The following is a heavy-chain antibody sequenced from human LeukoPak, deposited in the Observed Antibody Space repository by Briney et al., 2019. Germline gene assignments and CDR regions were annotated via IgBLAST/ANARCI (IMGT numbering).Heavy chain of an antibody. D-gene: IGHD6-13*01. Sequence: ASVKVSCKASGDTLTGYYMHWVRQAPGQGLEWMGRINPNSGGTNYAQKFQGGVTMTRDTSLSTAYLELSRLRSDDTAVYYCARDKEGVAAVLWGQGTLVTVSS. CDR1: GDTLTGYY. J-gene: IGHJ4*02. V-gene: IGHV1-2*06. CDR3: ARDKEGVAAVL. CDR2: INPNSGGT.